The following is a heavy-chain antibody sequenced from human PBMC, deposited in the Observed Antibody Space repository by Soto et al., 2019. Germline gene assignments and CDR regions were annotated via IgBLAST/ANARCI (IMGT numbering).Heavy chain of an antibody. CDR3: ARRPGIAAAGLDP. J-gene: IGHJ5*02. CDR2: VYYSGST. CDR1: GGSVSSSSDS. D-gene: IGHD6-13*01. Sequence: SGTLALSCTVSGGSVSSSSDSGCWVRQPPGKGLEWIWSVYYSGSTYYNPSLASRVTISVDTSKNQSFLKLSSVPAPGTALYQCARRPGIAAAGLDPWGQGTLVPVSP. V-gene: IGHV4-39*07.